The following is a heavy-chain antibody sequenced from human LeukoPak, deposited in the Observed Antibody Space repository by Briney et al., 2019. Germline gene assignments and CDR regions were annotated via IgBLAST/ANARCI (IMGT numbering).Heavy chain of an antibody. J-gene: IGHJ6*03. CDR1: GFTFSSYS. CDR2: ISSSSSYI. Sequence: GGSLRLSCAASGFTFSSYSMNWVRQAPGKGLEWVSSISSSSSYIYYADSVKGRFTISRDNAKNSLYLQMNSLRADDTAVYYCARFAAGGSYYYYMDVWGKGTTVTVSS. V-gene: IGHV3-21*01. D-gene: IGHD6-25*01. CDR3: ARFAAGGSYYYYMDV.